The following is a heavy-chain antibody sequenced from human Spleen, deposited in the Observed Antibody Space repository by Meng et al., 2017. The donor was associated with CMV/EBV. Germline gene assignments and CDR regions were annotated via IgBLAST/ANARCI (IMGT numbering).Heavy chain of an antibody. CDR1: GFTFSSYS. D-gene: IGHD3-3*01. Sequence: GESLRLSCAASGFTFSSYSMNWVRQAPGKGLEWVSTITTGGTYYADSVKGRFTVSRDNSKNTLYLQLNSLRVEDTAVYYCAKRPGSGSYNKKYFDYWGQGALVTVSS. CDR2: ITTGGT. J-gene: IGHJ4*02. V-gene: IGHV3-23*01. CDR3: AKRPGSGSYNKKYFDY.